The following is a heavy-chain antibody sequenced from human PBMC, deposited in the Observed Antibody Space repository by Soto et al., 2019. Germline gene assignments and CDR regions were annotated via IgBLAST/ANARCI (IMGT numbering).Heavy chain of an antibody. D-gene: IGHD4-17*01. CDR3: VRFYGGYVNGVKRRYFDF. CDR1: CYSISSASYF. Sequence: SETLSLTFTVSCYSISSASYFWGLIRQPPGKGLESIGSVYFVGNIYYNPSLKSRVSISCDASKNRFSLRLSSKAAGDRRVYYCVRFYGGYVNGVKRRYFDFGGQGTLVTVSS. J-gene: IGHJ4*02. CDR2: VYFVGNI. V-gene: IGHV4-39*01.